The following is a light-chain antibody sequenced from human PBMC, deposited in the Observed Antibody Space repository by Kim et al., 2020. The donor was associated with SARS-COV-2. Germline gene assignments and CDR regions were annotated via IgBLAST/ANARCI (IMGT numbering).Light chain of an antibody. J-gene: IGKJ4*01. CDR2: DTS. CDR3: QEYNNWPALS. Sequence: SPGKRATLSCRASHSVSSNLAWYQQKPGQAPRLLIYDTSIRASGIPARFSGSGSGTDFTLTISSLQSEDFAVYYCQEYNNWPALSFGGGTKVDIK. CDR1: HSVSSN. V-gene: IGKV3D-15*01.